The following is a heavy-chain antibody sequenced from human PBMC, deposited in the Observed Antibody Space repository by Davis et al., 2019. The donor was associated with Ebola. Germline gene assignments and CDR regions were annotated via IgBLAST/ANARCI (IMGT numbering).Heavy chain of an antibody. V-gene: IGHV3-48*02. J-gene: IGHJ4*02. Sequence: GGSLRLSCAASGFTSSSYAMNWVRQAPGKGLEWVSYISSSSSTIYYADSVKGRFTISRDNAKNSLYLQMNSLRDEDTAVYYCARELGTYYDRGEWGQGTLVTVSS. CDR2: ISSSSSTI. CDR3: ARELGTYYDRGE. D-gene: IGHD3-16*01. CDR1: GFTSSSYA.